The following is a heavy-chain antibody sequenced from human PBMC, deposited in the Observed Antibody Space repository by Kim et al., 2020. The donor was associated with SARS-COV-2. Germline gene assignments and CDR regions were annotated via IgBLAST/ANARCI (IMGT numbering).Heavy chain of an antibody. CDR3: ARVHLTSPYDFWSGYYYADY. Sequence: SETLSLTCAVYGGSFSGYYWSWIRQPPGKGLEWIGEINHSGSTNYNPSLKSRVTISVDTSKNQFSLKLSSVTAADTAVYYCARVHLTSPYDFWSGYYYADYWGQGTLVTVSS. CDR2: INHSGST. V-gene: IGHV4-34*01. J-gene: IGHJ4*02. D-gene: IGHD3-3*01. CDR1: GGSFSGYY.